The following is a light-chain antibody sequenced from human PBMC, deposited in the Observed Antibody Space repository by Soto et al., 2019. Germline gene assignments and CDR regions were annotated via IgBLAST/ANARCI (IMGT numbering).Light chain of an antibody. Sequence: QSVLTQPPSASGSPGQSVTISCTGSSSDIGGYDFVSWYQQHPGKVHKLLIYEVTKRPSGVPDRFSGSKSGNTASLTVSGLQADDEADYYCCSHAGSKNYYLFGPGTKLTVL. CDR2: EVT. V-gene: IGLV2-8*01. J-gene: IGLJ1*01. CDR1: SSDIGGYDF. CDR3: CSHAGSKNYYL.